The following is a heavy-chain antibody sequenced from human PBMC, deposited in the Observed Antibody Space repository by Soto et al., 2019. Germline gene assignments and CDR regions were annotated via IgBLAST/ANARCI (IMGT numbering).Heavy chain of an antibody. Sequence: SETLSVTCTVSGGSISSYYWSWILQPPGKGLEWIGYIYYSGSTNYNPSLKSRVTISVDTSKNQFSLKLSSVTAADTAVYYCARTITIFGTFDFDYWGQGTLVTVSS. V-gene: IGHV4-59*01. D-gene: IGHD3-3*01. CDR3: ARTITIFGTFDFDY. CDR1: GGSISSYY. J-gene: IGHJ4*02. CDR2: IYYSGST.